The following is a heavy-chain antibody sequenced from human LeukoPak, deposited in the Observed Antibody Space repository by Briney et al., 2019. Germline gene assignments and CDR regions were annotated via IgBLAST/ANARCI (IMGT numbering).Heavy chain of an antibody. V-gene: IGHV1-2*02. CDR3: ARARRHCSSTSCYRTGFDP. Sequence: GASVKVSCKASGYTFTGYYMHWVRQAPGQGLEWMGWINPNSGGTNYAQKFQGRVTMTRDTSISTAYMELSRLRSDDTAVYYCARARRHCSSTSCYRTGFDPWGQGTLVTVSS. CDR2: INPNSGGT. D-gene: IGHD2-2*01. J-gene: IGHJ5*02. CDR1: GYTFTGYY.